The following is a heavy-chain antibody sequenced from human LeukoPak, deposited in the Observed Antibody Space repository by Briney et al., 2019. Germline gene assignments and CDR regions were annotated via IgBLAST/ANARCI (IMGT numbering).Heavy chain of an antibody. J-gene: IGHJ4*02. CDR3: AKDYDSSGYYDGY. CDR1: GFTFSNAW. Sequence: GGSLRLSCAASGFTFSNAWMSWVRQAPGKGLEWVSLIDKSGGSTYYADSVKGRFTISRDNSKNTLSLQMNSLRAEDTAVYYCAKDYDSSGYYDGYWGQGTLVTVSS. V-gene: IGHV3-23*05. D-gene: IGHD3-22*01. CDR2: IDKSGGST.